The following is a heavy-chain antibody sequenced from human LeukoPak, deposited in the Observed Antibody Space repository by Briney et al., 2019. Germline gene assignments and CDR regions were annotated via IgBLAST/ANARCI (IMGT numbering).Heavy chain of an antibody. CDR2: IQYDGNNK. J-gene: IGHJ4*02. Sequence: PGGSLRLSCAASGFTFSSYGMHWVRQAPGKGLEWVAFIQYDGNNKYYADSVKGRFTISRDKTLCLQMNSLRAEDTAVYYCAKDRVGRWLQSTRPFVDYWGQGTLVTVSS. CDR3: AKDRVGRWLQSTRPFVDY. CDR1: GFTFSSYG. D-gene: IGHD5-24*01. V-gene: IGHV3-30*02.